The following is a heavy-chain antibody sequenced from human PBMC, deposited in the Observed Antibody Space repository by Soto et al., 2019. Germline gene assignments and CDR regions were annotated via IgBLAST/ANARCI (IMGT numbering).Heavy chain of an antibody. D-gene: IGHD3-10*01. V-gene: IGHV3-64*01. CDR1: GFTFSTYF. J-gene: IGHJ4*02. Sequence: GGSLRLSCAASGFTFSTYFMHWVRQAPGKGLEYVSAIDSNGDTTYYASSVKGRFTVSRDNSKNTLYLQMGNLRTEDMAVYYCARAPAYYGSERYYFDYWGQGALVTVSS. CDR2: IDSNGDTT. CDR3: ARAPAYYGSERYYFDY.